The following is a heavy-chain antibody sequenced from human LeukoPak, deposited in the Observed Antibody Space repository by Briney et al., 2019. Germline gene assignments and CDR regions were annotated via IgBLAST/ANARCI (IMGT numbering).Heavy chain of an antibody. V-gene: IGHV3-53*01. Sequence: GGSLRLSCAASGVTVSSNYMSWVRQAPGKGLEWVSVIYSGGSTYYAASVKGRFTISRDNSKNTLYLQLNSVRAEDTAVYYCASNVAARPRYYYYYMDGWGKGTTVTVSS. CDR2: IYSGGST. J-gene: IGHJ6*03. CDR1: GVTVSSNY. D-gene: IGHD6-6*01. CDR3: ASNVAARPRYYYYYMDG.